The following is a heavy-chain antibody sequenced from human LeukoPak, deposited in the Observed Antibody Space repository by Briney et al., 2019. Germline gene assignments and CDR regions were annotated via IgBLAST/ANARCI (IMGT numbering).Heavy chain of an antibody. CDR2: ISYTGTYI. J-gene: IGHJ5*02. CDR1: AFSLSAYN. D-gene: IGHD3-10*01. Sequence: GGSLRLSCAASAFSLSAYNMNWVRQAPGKGLEWVSSISYTGTYIYYADSVKGRFTISRDNAKNSLYLQMNSLRAEDTAVYYCARAMVRGVIPPWFDPWGQGTLVTVSS. V-gene: IGHV3-21*04. CDR3: ARAMVRGVIPPWFDP.